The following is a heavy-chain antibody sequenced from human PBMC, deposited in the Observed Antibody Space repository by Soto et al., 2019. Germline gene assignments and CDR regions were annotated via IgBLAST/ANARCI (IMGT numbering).Heavy chain of an antibody. V-gene: IGHV4-34*01. CDR2: MSHSGGT. CDR1: GGFVSSGSYY. D-gene: IGHD1-1*01. Sequence: QVQLQQWGAGLLKPSETLSLTCAVYGGFVSSGSYYWSWIRQPPGKGLEWIGEMSHSGGTHFNPSLKSRVTISVDTSKNQFSLKMSSVTAADTALYYCARVARGTVTTVVDAFDIWGPGTMVTGSS. CDR3: ARVARGTVTTVVDAFDI. J-gene: IGHJ3*02.